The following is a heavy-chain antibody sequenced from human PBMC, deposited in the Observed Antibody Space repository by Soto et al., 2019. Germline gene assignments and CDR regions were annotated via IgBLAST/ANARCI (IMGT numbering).Heavy chain of an antibody. Sequence: QVQLVESGGGVVQPGRSLRLSCAASGFTFSSYGMHWVRQAPGKGLEWVAVISYDGSNQYYADSVKGRFTISRDNSKNTLYLQMNSLRAEDTAVYYCAKSRGRYFAFDIWGQGTMVTVSS. J-gene: IGHJ3*02. CDR2: ISYDGSNQ. D-gene: IGHD1-26*01. CDR1: GFTFSSYG. V-gene: IGHV3-30*18. CDR3: AKSRGRYFAFDI.